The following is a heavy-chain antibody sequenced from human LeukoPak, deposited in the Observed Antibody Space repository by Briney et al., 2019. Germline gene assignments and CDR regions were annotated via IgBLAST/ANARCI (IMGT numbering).Heavy chain of an antibody. CDR3: TTIITMIIRGMDV. D-gene: IGHD3-22*01. CDR2: ITSKTDGETT. J-gene: IGHJ6*02. CDR1: GFTFSNAW. V-gene: IGHV3-15*01. Sequence: GGSLRLSCAASGFTFSNAWMSWVRQAPGKGLEWVGRITSKTDGETTDYAAPVKGRFSISRDDSKNTLYLQMNSLKSGDTAVYYCTTIITMIIRGMDVWGQGTTVIVSS.